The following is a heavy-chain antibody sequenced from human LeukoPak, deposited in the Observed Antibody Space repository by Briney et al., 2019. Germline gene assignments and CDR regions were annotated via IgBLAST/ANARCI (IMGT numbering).Heavy chain of an antibody. J-gene: IGHJ4*02. CDR3: ARHVSRLLEWLFYYYDSSGYYSGYFDY. D-gene: IGHD3-22*01. Sequence: PSETLSLTCTVSGGSISSSSYYWGWIRQPPGKGLEWIGSIYYSGSTYYNPSLKSRVTISVDTSKNQFSLKLSSVTAADTAVYYCARHVSRLLEWLFYYYDSSGYYSGYFDYWGQGTLVTVSS. CDR2: IYYSGST. CDR1: GGSISSSSYY. V-gene: IGHV4-39*01.